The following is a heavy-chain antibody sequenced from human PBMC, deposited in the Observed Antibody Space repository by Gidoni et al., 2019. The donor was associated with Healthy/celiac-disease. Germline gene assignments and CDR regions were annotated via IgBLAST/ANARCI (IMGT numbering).Heavy chain of an antibody. D-gene: IGHD3-10*01. Sequence: GFTFSSYGMHWVRQAPGKGLEWVAVISYDGSNKYYADSVKGRFTITRDNSKNTLYLQMNSLIAEDTAVYYCAKDIRARLLWFGELCDYWGQGTLVTVSS. CDR3: AKDIRARLLWFGELCDY. CDR2: ISYDGSNK. J-gene: IGHJ4*02. CDR1: GFTFSSYG. V-gene: IGHV3-30*18.